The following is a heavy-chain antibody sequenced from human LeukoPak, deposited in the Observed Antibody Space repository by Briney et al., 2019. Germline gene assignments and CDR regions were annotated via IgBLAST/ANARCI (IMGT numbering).Heavy chain of an antibody. Sequence: GGSLRLSCAASGFTFSNAWMNWVRQAPGKGLEWVSGISWNSGSIGYADSVKGRFTISRDNAKNSLYLQMNSLRAEDTALYYCAKGDSGSYRDNWFDPWGQGTLVTVSS. CDR1: GFTFSNAW. CDR3: AKGDSGSYRDNWFDP. J-gene: IGHJ5*02. D-gene: IGHD1-26*01. V-gene: IGHV3-9*01. CDR2: ISWNSGSI.